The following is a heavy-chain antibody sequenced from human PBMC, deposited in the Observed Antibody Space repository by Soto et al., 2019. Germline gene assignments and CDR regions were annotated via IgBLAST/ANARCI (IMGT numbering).Heavy chain of an antibody. CDR3: AKRVATPYYFDY. Sequence: PGGSLRLSCTASGFSFSSYAMYWFRQAPGKGLEWVSSINTSGGGKYYADSVKGKFTISRDNSKNTLYLQMSSLRAEDTAVYYCAKRVATPYYFDYWGQGTLVTVSS. CDR2: INTSGGGK. V-gene: IGHV3-23*01. D-gene: IGHD5-12*01. CDR1: GFSFSSYA. J-gene: IGHJ4*02.